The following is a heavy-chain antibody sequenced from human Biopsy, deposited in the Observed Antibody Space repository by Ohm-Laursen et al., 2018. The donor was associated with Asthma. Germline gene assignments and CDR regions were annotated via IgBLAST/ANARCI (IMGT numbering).Heavy chain of an antibody. CDR3: AKATLGDIGKDY. CDR2: ISWNSGSI. D-gene: IGHD2-21*01. J-gene: IGHJ4*02. CDR1: GFTFDDYG. Sequence: LSLTCAAPGFTFDDYGMHWVRQAPRKGLEWVSGISWNSGSIGYADSVKGRFTISGDNAKNSLYLQMNSLRVEDTALYYCAKATLGDIGKDYWGQGTLVTVSS. V-gene: IGHV3-9*01.